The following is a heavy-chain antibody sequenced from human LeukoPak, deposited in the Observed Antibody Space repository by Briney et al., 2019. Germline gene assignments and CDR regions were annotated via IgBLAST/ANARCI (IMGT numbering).Heavy chain of an antibody. V-gene: IGHV3-74*03. D-gene: IGHD5-18*01. J-gene: IGHJ5*02. CDR2: INSEGSST. CDR3: TRDPHGYWWFDP. Sequence: GGSLRLSCVASGFTFSNYWMHWVRQDPGKGLVWVSRINSEGSSTTYADSVKGRFTISRDNAKNTLYLQMNSLRAEDTAVYYCTRDPHGYWWFDPWGQGTLVTVSS. CDR1: GFTFSNYW.